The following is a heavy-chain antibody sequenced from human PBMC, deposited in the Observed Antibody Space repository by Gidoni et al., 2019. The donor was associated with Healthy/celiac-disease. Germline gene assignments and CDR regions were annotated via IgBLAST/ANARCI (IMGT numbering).Heavy chain of an antibody. V-gene: IGHV3-9*01. Sequence: EVQLVESGGGLVQPGRSLRLSCAASGFTFDDYAMHWVRQAPGKGLEWVSGISWNSGSIGYADSVNGRFTISRDNAKNSLYLQMNSLRAEDTALYYCAKDIWGIAAASFDYYYGMDVWGQGTTVTVSS. CDR2: ISWNSGSI. J-gene: IGHJ6*02. D-gene: IGHD6-13*01. CDR1: GFTFDDYA. CDR3: AKDIWGIAAASFDYYYGMDV.